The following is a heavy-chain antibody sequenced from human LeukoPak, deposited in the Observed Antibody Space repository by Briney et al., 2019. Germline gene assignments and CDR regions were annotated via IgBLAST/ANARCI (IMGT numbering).Heavy chain of an antibody. J-gene: IGHJ4*02. CDR2: INHSGST. D-gene: IGHD3-22*01. V-gene: IGHV4-34*01. CDR3: ARGGRYYYDSSGYYYVY. Sequence: SETLSLTCTVYGGSFSGYYWSWIRQPPGKGLEWIGEINHSGSTNYNPSLKSRVTISVDTSKNQFSLKLSSVTAADTAVYYCARGGRYYYDSSGYYYVYWGQGTLVTVSS. CDR1: GGSFSGYY.